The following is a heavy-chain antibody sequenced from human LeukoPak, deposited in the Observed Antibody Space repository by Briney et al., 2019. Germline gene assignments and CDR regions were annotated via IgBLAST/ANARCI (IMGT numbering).Heavy chain of an antibody. V-gene: IGHV4-34*01. D-gene: IGHD3-22*01. Sequence: SETLSLTCAVYDGSFSAYFWSWIRQPPGKGLEWLGEINHGGSTNYNPSLKSRVTISVDTSKKQFSLKLSSVTAADTAVYYCARQDYYDSSGHNWFDPWGQGTLVTVSS. CDR1: DGSFSAYF. CDR2: INHGGST. J-gene: IGHJ5*02. CDR3: ARQDYYDSSGHNWFDP.